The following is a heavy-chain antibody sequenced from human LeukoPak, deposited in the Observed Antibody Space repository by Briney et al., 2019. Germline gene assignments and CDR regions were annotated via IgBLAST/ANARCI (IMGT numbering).Heavy chain of an antibody. D-gene: IGHD2/OR15-2a*01. CDR2: IIPIFGTA. CDR1: GYAFTSYA. J-gene: IGHJ4*02. Sequence: ASVKVSCKTSGYAFTSYAISWVRQAPGQGLEWMGGIIPIFGTANYAQKFQGRVTITADESTSTAYMELSSLRSEDTAVYYCARSFSTAHTPDYWGQGTLVTVSS. V-gene: IGHV1-69*13. CDR3: ARSFSTAHTPDY.